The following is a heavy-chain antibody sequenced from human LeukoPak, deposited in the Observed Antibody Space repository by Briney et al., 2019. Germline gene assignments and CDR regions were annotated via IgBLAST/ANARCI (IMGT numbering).Heavy chain of an antibody. Sequence: GGSLRLSCAASGFSFSSYSMNWVRQAPGKGLEWVSYISNSDSTVYYADSVKGRFTISRDNAKLSLFLQMNTLRDEDTAVYYCARDAAAIGTYWYFDLWGRGTLVTVSS. V-gene: IGHV3-48*02. CDR3: ARDAAAIGTYWYFDL. CDR2: ISNSDSTV. D-gene: IGHD6-13*01. CDR1: GFSFSSYS. J-gene: IGHJ2*01.